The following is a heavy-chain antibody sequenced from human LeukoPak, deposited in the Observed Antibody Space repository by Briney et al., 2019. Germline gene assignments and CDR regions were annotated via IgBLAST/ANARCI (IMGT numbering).Heavy chain of an antibody. CDR3: ARSSSLPDYYYYGMDV. V-gene: IGHV1-2*02. CDR2: ISPNSGGT. Sequence: ASVKVSCKASGYTFTSYGISWVRQAPGQGLEWMGWISPNSGGTNYAQKLQGRVTITRDTSISTAYMELSRLRSDDTAVYYCARSSSLPDYYYYGMDVWGQGTTVTVSS. D-gene: IGHD6-13*01. CDR1: GYTFTSYG. J-gene: IGHJ6*02.